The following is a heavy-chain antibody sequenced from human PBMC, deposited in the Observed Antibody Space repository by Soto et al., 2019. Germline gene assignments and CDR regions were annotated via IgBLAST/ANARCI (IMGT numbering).Heavy chain of an antibody. D-gene: IGHD5-18*01. CDR3: ARVSRSHDTEY. CDR2: INQDGSQT. CDR1: GFTFNNYW. J-gene: IGHJ4*02. Sequence: EVQLEESGGGLVQPGGSLRLACKTPGFTFNNYWMSWLRQAPGKGLEWVANINQDGSQTDYVDSVKGRFTLSRDNAKTSLYLQMNSLRVEDTAVYYRARVSRSHDTEYWGQGTLVTVSS. V-gene: IGHV3-7*05.